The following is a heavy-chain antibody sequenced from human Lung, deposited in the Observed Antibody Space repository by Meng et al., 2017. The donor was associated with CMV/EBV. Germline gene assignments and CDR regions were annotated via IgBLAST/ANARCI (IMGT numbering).Heavy chain of an antibody. J-gene: IGHJ6*02. CDR3: ARGGYYDFWSGYSYYYYYGMDV. CDR1: GGSISSYY. D-gene: IGHD3-3*01. Sequence: SETLSLTCTVSGGSISSYYWSWIRQPPGKGLEWIGYIYYSGSTNYNPSLKSRVTISVDTSKNQFSLKLSSVTAADTAVYYCARGGYYDFWSGYSYYYYYGMDVWGQGTTVXVS. CDR2: IYYSGST. V-gene: IGHV4-59*01.